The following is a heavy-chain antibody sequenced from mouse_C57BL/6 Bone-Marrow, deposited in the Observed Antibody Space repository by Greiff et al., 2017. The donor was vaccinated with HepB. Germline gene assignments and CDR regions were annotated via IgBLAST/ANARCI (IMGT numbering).Heavy chain of an antibody. CDR3: ATPIYYGMDY. V-gene: IGHV5-17*01. CDR1: GFTFSDYG. J-gene: IGHJ4*01. CDR2: ISSGSSTI. Sequence: EVHLVESGGGLVKPGGSLKLSCAASGFTFSDYGMHWVRQAPEKGLEWVAYISSGSSTIYYADTVKGRFTISRDNAKNTLFLHMTSLRSEDTAMYYCATPIYYGMDYWGQGTSVTVSS.